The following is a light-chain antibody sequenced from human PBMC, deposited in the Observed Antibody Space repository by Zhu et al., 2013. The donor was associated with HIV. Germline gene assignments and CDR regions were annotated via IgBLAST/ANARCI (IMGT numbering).Light chain of an antibody. V-gene: IGKV3-20*01. Sequence: EIVLTQSPATLSLSPGERATLSCRASQSVGSYLAWYQQRPGQAPRLLISGASNRATGIPDRFSGSGSGTDFTLSISRLEPEDFAVYYCQQYDTSPLTFGGGTTVEIK. CDR2: GAS. CDR3: QQYDTSPLT. CDR1: QSVGSY. J-gene: IGKJ4*01.